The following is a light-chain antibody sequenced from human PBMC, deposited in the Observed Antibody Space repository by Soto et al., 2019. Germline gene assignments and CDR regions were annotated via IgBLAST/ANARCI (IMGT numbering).Light chain of an antibody. Sequence: QSVLTQPPSASGTPGQRVTISWSGSNSNIGSHTVNWYQQFPGSAPKLLIYSNDQRPSGVLDRFSGSRSGTSASLAISGLQSDDEAHYYCAAWDDSLNVVLFGGGTKLTVL. CDR2: SND. V-gene: IGLV1-44*01. J-gene: IGLJ2*01. CDR1: NSNIGSHT. CDR3: AAWDDSLNVVL.